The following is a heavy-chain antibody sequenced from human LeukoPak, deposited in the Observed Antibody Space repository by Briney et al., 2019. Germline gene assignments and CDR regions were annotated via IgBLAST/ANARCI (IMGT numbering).Heavy chain of an antibody. Sequence: ASVKVSCKASGYTFTGYYMHWVRQAPGQGLEWMGWINPNSGGTNYAQKFQGWVTMTRDTSISTAYMELSSLRSGDTAVYYCARGFGSSSWYRWFDPWGQGTLVTVSS. D-gene: IGHD6-13*01. J-gene: IGHJ5*02. V-gene: IGHV1-2*04. CDR3: ARGFGSSSWYRWFDP. CDR1: GYTFTGYY. CDR2: INPNSGGT.